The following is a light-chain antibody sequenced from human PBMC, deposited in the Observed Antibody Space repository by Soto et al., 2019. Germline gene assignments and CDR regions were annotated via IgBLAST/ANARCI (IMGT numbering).Light chain of an antibody. CDR1: QNVGSNY. V-gene: IGKV3-20*01. CDR2: VAS. CDR3: QQYGTSPFT. Sequence: EIVLTQSPGTLSLSPGERATLSCRASQNVGSNYLAWYQQKPGQAPRLLIYVASSRATGIPDWFSGSGSGTDFTLTISRLEPEDFAVYYCQQYGTSPFTFGQGTKLE. J-gene: IGKJ2*01.